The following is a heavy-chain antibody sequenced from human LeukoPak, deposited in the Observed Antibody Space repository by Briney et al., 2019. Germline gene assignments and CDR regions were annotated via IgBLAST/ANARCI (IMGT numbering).Heavy chain of an antibody. CDR1: GGSVSGYY. Sequence: SETLSLTCTISGGSVSGYYCSWIRQPAGKGLEWIGRIYSTGSTDYNASLKSRVTMSVDTSKNQFSLKLSSVTAVDTAVYYCARMSYDRTGEGRANLYYYYMAVWGKWTTVTVSS. V-gene: IGHV4-4*07. D-gene: IGHD3-3*01. CDR2: IYSTGST. J-gene: IGHJ6*03. CDR3: ARMSYDRTGEGRANLYYYYMAV.